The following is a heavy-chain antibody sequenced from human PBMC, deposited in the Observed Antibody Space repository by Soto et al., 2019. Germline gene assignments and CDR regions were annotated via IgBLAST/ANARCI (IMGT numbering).Heavy chain of an antibody. CDR2: ISAYDDNT. Sequence: ASVKVSCKASGYTFTSYAISWVRQAPGQGLEWLGWISAYDDNTKYAQTLQGRVSMSTDTSTNTAYMELRSLRSDDTAMYYCARGGYCDSSGSRNYHYYGMNVWGQGTTVTVSS. D-gene: IGHD3-22*01. J-gene: IGHJ6*02. CDR3: ARGGYCDSSGSRNYHYYGMNV. V-gene: IGHV1-18*01. CDR1: GYTFTSYA.